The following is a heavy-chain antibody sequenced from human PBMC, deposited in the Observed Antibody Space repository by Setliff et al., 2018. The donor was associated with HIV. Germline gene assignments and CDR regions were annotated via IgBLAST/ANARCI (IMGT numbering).Heavy chain of an antibody. CDR2: VYHSGTT. J-gene: IGHJ3*02. CDR1: GFIFSDYY. V-gene: IGHV4-59*12. Sequence: SETLSLTCTGSGFIFSDYYIDWVRQAPGKGLEWIGYVYHSGTTHYNPSLKSRVALSIDTSKNQFSLRLNSVTAADTAVYYCARADYGAALDIWGQGTMVTVSS. D-gene: IGHD4-17*01. CDR3: ARADYGAALDI.